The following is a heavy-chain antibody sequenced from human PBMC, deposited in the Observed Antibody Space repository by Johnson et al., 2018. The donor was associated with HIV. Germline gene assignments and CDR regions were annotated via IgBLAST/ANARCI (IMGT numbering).Heavy chain of an antibody. V-gene: IGHV3-74*01. CDR3: AREGEPDGFDI. D-gene: IGHD3-16*01. CDR1: GFTFSSYW. CDR2: INSDGSST. Sequence: VQLVESGGGLVQPGGSLRLSCAASGFTFSSYWMHWVRQAPGKGLVWVSRINSDGSSTSYADSVRGRFTISRDNAKNSLYLQMNSLRAEDTAVYYCAREGEPDGFDIWGQGTMVTVSS. J-gene: IGHJ3*02.